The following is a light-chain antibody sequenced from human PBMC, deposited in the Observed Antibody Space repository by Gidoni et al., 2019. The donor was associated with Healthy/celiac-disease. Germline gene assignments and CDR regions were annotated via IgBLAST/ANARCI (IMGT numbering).Light chain of an antibody. CDR3: NSRDSSGNHVV. CDR1: SLRSYY. V-gene: IGLV3-19*01. CDR2: GKN. J-gene: IGLJ2*01. Sequence: SSELTQYPAVSVAFGQTVRITCQGDSLRSYYASWYQQKPGQAPVLVIYGKNNRPSGIPDRFSGSSSGNTASLTITGAQAEEEADYYCNSRDSSGNHVVFGGGTKLTVL.